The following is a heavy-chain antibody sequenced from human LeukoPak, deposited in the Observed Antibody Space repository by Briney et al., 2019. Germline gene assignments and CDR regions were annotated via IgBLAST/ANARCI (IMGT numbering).Heavy chain of an antibody. CDR2: ISGSGGST. D-gene: IGHD5-12*01. Sequence: PGGSLRLSCAASGFTFSSYAMSWVRQAPGKGLEWVSAISGSGGSTYYADSVKGRFTISRDNSKNTPYLQMNSLRAEDTAVYYCAKDGSPHRAGYEVDYWGQGTLVTVSS. V-gene: IGHV3-23*01. CDR1: GFTFSSYA. J-gene: IGHJ4*02. CDR3: AKDGSPHRAGYEVDY.